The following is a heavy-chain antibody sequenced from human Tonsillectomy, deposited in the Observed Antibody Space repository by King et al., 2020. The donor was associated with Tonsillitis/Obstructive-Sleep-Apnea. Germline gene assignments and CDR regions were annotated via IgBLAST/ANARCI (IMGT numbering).Heavy chain of an antibody. Sequence: EVQLVESGGGLVQPGRSLRLSCTASGFTFGDYAMSWVRQAPGKGLEWVGCIRSKADGGTTEYAASVKGRFTISRDDSKSIAYLQMNSLKTEDTAVYYCTRVAYYYDSSGYEGWFDPWGQGTLVTVSS. CDR1: GFTFGDYA. CDR2: IRSKADGGTT. D-gene: IGHD3-22*01. CDR3: TRVAYYYDSSGYEGWFDP. V-gene: IGHV3-49*04. J-gene: IGHJ5*02.